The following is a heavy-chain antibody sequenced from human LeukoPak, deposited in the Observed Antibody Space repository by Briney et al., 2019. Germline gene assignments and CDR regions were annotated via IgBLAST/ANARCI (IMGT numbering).Heavy chain of an antibody. Sequence: GRSLRLSCAASGFTFSSYGMHWVRQAPGKGLEWVAVIWYDGSNKYYADSVKGRFTISRDNSKNTLYLQMNSLRAEDTAVYYCATDSDYGSWYFDLWGRGTLVTVSS. V-gene: IGHV3-33*01. D-gene: IGHD4-17*01. CDR2: IWYDGSNK. J-gene: IGHJ2*01. CDR1: GFTFSSYG. CDR3: ATDSDYGSWYFDL.